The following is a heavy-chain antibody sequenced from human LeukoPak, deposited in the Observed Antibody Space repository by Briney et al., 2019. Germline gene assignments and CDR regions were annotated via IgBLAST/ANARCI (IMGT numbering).Heavy chain of an antibody. D-gene: IGHD2-15*01. CDR1: GYSISSGYY. Sequence: PSETLSLTCAVSGYSISSGYYWGWIRQPPGKGLEWIGSIYHSRSTYYNPSLKSRVTISVDTSKNQFSLKLSSVTAADTAVYYCARKNPLYCSGGSCYSLNAFDIWGQGTMVTVSS. V-gene: IGHV4-38-2*01. CDR2: IYHSRST. J-gene: IGHJ3*02. CDR3: ARKNPLYCSGGSCYSLNAFDI.